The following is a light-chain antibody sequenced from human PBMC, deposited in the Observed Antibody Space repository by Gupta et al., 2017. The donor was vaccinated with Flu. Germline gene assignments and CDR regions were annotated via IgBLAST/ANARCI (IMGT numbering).Light chain of an antibody. Sequence: SSELTQPPSVSVSPGQTASITCSGDKLGDKYACWYQQTPGQSPVLVIYQDSKRPSGIPERFSGSNSGTTATLTIIGAQAGDEADYYCQAWDSSTDTVVFGGGTKLTVL. CDR3: QAWDSSTDTVV. V-gene: IGLV3-1*01. CDR1: KLGDKY. CDR2: QDS. J-gene: IGLJ2*01.